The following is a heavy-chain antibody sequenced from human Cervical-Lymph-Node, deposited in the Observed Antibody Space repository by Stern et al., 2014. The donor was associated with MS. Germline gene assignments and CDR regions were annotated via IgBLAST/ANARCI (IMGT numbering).Heavy chain of an antibody. Sequence: EMQLVESGAEVKKPGESLKISCKGSGYSFTSYWIGWGRQMPGKGLEWMGVIHPGDSDTSYRPTFQGQVTISADKSITTAYLQWSSLKASDTAMYFCARLDDYLKHWGQGTLVTVSS. CDR2: IHPGDSDT. D-gene: IGHD1-1*01. V-gene: IGHV5-51*03. J-gene: IGHJ1*01. CDR1: GYSFTSYW. CDR3: ARLDDYLKH.